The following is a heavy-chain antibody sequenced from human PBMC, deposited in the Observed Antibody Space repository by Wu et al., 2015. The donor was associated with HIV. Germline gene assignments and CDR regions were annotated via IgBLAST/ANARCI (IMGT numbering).Heavy chain of an antibody. CDR2: LNPNSGGA. Sequence: QVQLVQSGTEVKKPGASVKVSCKTSGYTFTAHHIHWVRQAPGQGLQWMGRLNPNSGGADYEQRFQGRITMTRDTFTSTAYMELRSLRSDDTAVYYCASGDGNNLNYWGQGTLVTVSS. V-gene: IGHV1-2*06. CDR3: ASGDGNNLNY. D-gene: IGHD5-24*01. CDR1: GYTFTAHH. J-gene: IGHJ4*02.